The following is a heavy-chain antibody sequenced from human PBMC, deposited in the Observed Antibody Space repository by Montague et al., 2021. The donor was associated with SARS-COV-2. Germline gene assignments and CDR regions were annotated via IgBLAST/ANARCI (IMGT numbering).Heavy chain of an antibody. D-gene: IGHD3-22*01. J-gene: IGHJ6*02. CDR1: GASISSGGFY. V-gene: IGHV4-31*03. CDR2: IYYSGTT. CDR3: ARDTRITMLVVVNRYGMDV. Sequence: TLSLTCTVSGASISSGGFYWSWLRQHPRKGLEWIGFIYYSGTTYHXXXLKSRLTISIDTSKNQFSLKLSSVTAADTAVYYCARDTRITMLVVVNRYGMDVWGQGTTVTVSS.